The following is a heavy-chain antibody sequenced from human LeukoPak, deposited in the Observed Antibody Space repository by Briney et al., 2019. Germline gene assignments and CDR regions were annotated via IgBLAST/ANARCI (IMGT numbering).Heavy chain of an antibody. Sequence: ASVTVSCKASGYTFTGYYMHWVRQAPGQGLEWMGWINPNSGGTNYAQKFQGRVTMTRDTSISTAYMELSRLRSDDTAMYYCARDGEIAAPGDYWGQGTLVTVSS. CDR1: GYTFTGYY. V-gene: IGHV1-2*02. D-gene: IGHD6-6*01. CDR3: ARDGEIAAPGDY. CDR2: INPNSGGT. J-gene: IGHJ4*02.